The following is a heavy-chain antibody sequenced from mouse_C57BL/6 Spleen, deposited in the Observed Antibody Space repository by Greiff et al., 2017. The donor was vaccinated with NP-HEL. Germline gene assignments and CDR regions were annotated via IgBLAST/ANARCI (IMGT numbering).Heavy chain of an antibody. CDR3: ARSGELYDGSLGRFAY. CDR2: IYPRSGNT. D-gene: IGHD2-3*01. J-gene: IGHJ3*01. Sequence: QVQLKESGAELARPGASVKLSCKASGYTFTSYGISWVKQRTGQGLEWIGEIYPRSGNTYYNEKFKGKATLTADKSSSTAYMELRSLTSEDSAVYFCARSGELYDGSLGRFAYWGQGTLVTVSA. V-gene: IGHV1-81*01. CDR1: GYTFTSYG.